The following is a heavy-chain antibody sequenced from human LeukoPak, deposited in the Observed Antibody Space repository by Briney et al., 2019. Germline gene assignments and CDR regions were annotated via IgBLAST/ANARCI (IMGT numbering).Heavy chain of an antibody. CDR3: ARGSSYGFSMGY. CDR1: GYIYSTYG. CDR2: ISASNGNT. D-gene: IGHD3-16*01. J-gene: IGHJ4*02. V-gene: IGHV1-18*01. Sequence: ASVKVSCKASGYIYSTYGISWVRQAPGQGLEWMGWISASNGNTKYAQKFQGRVTMTTETSTSTAYMELRSLRSDDTAVYYCARGSSYGFSMGYWGQGTLVTVSS.